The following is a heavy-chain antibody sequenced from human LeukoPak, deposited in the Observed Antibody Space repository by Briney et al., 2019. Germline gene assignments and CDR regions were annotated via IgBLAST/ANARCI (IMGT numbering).Heavy chain of an antibody. V-gene: IGHV4-34*01. Sequence: SETLSLTCAVYGGSFSGYYWSWIRQPPGKGLEWIGEINHSGSTNYNPSLKSRVTISVDTSKNQFSLKLSSVTAADTAVYYCARADYSNGACWFDPWGQGTLVTVPS. CDR1: GGSFSGYY. D-gene: IGHD4-11*01. CDR3: ARADYSNGACWFDP. J-gene: IGHJ5*02. CDR2: INHSGST.